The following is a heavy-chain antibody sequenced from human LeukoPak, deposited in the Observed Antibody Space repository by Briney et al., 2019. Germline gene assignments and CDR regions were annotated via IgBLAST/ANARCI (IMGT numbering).Heavy chain of an antibody. Sequence: GGSLRLSCAASGFTFSSYSMDWVRQAPGKGLEWVSSISSTSNYIYYADSVKGRFTISRDNAKNSLFLQMNSPRAEDTAVYFCARLLGMVTTFDIWGQGTVVTVSS. CDR3: ARLLGMVTTFDI. V-gene: IGHV3-21*01. J-gene: IGHJ3*02. CDR2: ISSTSNYI. D-gene: IGHD5-24*01. CDR1: GFTFSSYS.